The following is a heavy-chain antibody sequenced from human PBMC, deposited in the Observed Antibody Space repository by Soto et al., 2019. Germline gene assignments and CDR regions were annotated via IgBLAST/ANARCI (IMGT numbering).Heavy chain of an antibody. V-gene: IGHV3-7*05. Sequence: GGSLRLSCAASGFTFSNYWMSWVRQAPGKGLEWVANIKQDGSEKFYVDSVKGRFTISRDNAKNSLYVQMNSLRAEDTAVYYCARDLRGYDYGPFDYWGKGSLVTVSS. J-gene: IGHJ4*02. CDR2: IKQDGSEK. CDR3: ARDLRGYDYGPFDY. CDR1: GFTFSNYW. D-gene: IGHD5-18*01.